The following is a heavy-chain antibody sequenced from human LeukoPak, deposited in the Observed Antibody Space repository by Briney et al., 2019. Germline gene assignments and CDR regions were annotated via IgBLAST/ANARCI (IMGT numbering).Heavy chain of an antibody. CDR3: TSGKISSTSEYYYYYYGMDV. Sequence: GGSLRLSCTASGFTFGDYAVSWVRQAPGNGLEWVGFIRSKAYGGTTEYAASVKGRFTISRDDSKSIAYLQMNSLKTEDTAVYYCTSGKISSTSEYYYYYYGMDVWGKGTTVTVSS. V-gene: IGHV3-49*04. CDR1: GFTFGDYA. CDR2: IRSKAYGGTT. D-gene: IGHD2-2*01. J-gene: IGHJ6*04.